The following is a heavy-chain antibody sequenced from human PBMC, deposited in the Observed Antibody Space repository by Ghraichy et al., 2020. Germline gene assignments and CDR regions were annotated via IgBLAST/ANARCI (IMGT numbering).Heavy chain of an antibody. CDR2: IYYSGST. J-gene: IGHJ4*02. V-gene: IGHV4-59*01. CDR1: GGSMSSYY. Sequence: SETLSLTCTVSGGSMSSYYWSWIRQPPGKGLEWIGYIYYSGSTNYNPSLKSRVTISIDTSKNPFSLKLSSVTAADTAVYYCARGGSYPGAYWGQGTLVTVSS. D-gene: IGHD1-26*01. CDR3: ARGGSYPGAY.